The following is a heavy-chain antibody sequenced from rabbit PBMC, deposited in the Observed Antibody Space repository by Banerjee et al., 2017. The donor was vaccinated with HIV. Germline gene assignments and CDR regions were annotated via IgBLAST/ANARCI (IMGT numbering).Heavy chain of an antibody. CDR2: IEPVFGIT. V-gene: IGHV1S40*01. D-gene: IGHD8-1*01. Sequence: QSLEESGGDLVKPGASLTLTCTASGFSFIAGYYMNWVRQAPGKGLEWIGYIEPVFGITYYASWVNGRFTISSHNAQNTLYLQLNSLTAADTATYFCARDSGSSFSSYGMDLWGPGTLVTVS. J-gene: IGHJ6*01. CDR1: GFSFIAGYY. CDR3: ARDSGSSFSSYGMDL.